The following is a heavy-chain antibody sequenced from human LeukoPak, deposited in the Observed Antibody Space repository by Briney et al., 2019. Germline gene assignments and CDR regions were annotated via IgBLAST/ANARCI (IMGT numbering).Heavy chain of an antibody. V-gene: IGHV1-8*01. CDR2: MNPNSGNT. CDR3: ATTPRYYDFWSGYYWRSDGMDV. CDR1: GYTFTSYD. D-gene: IGHD3-3*01. J-gene: IGHJ6*02. Sequence: ASVKVSCKASGYTFTSYDINWARQATGQGLEWMGWMNPNSGNTGYAQKFQGRVTMTRNTSISTAYMELSSLRSEDTAVYYCATTPRYYDFWSGYYWRSDGMDVWGQGTTVTVSS.